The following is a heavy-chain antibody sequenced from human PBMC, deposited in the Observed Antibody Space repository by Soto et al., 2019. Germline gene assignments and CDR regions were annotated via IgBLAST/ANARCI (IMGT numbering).Heavy chain of an antibody. J-gene: IGHJ5*02. Sequence: QVQLQESASRVVRPSQTLSVTCSVSGGSVSSGGYSWSWIRQSPGKGLEWIGFISHSGSPDYNPSLKRRVTISVDKYKNQISLELSSVTAADTAVYYCTRGVLAWGPGTLVTVSS. CDR1: GGSVSSGGYS. V-gene: IGHV4-30-2*06. D-gene: IGHD2-8*01. CDR2: ISHSGSP. CDR3: TRGVLA.